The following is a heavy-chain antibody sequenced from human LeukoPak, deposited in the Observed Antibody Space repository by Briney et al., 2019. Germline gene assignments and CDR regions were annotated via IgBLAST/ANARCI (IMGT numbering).Heavy chain of an antibody. CDR2: IYSSGSGST. J-gene: IGHJ4*02. CDR1: GASISSDY. CDR3: ARGYPRIDY. Sequence: SETLSLTCTVSGASISSDYFTWIRQPPGKGLDYIGYIYSSGSGSTNYNPSLKSRVTISEDTSKHQFSLKLNFVTAADTAVYYCARGYPRIDYWGQGTLVTVSS. V-gene: IGHV4-59*01. D-gene: IGHD1-1*01.